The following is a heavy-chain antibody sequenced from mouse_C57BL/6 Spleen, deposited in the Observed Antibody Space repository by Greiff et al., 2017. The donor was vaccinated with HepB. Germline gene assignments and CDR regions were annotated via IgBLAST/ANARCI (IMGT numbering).Heavy chain of an antibody. CDR2: INPNNGGT. V-gene: IGHV1-26*01. CDR3: ANYYGSSYYFDD. D-gene: IGHD1-1*01. CDR1: GYTFTDYY. J-gene: IGHJ2*01. Sequence: EVQLQQSGPELVKPGASVKISCKASGYTFTDYYMNWVKQSHGKSLEWIGDINPNNGGTSYNQKFKGKATLTVDKSSSTAYMELRSLTSEDSAVYYCANYYGSSYYFDDWGQGTTLTVSS.